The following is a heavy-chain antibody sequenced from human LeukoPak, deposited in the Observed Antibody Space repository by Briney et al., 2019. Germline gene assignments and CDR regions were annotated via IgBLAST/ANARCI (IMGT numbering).Heavy chain of an antibody. V-gene: IGHV3-53*01. Sequence: PGGSLRLSCAASGFTVSSNYMNWVRQAPGEGLEWVSVINSGGNAYYADSVKGRFTISRDNSKNMLYLQMNSLRAEDTAVYYCARSQGGTMSLRHFDLWGRGTLVTVSS. D-gene: IGHD3-22*01. CDR2: INSGGNA. CDR3: ARSQGGTMSLRHFDL. J-gene: IGHJ2*01. CDR1: GFTVSSNY.